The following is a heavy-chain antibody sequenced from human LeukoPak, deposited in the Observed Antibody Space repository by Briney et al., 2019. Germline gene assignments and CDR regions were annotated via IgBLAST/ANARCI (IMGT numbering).Heavy chain of an antibody. D-gene: IGHD5-18*01. CDR1: GFTFSSYG. Sequence: GGSLRLSCAASGFTFSSYGMHWVRQAPGKGLEWVAFIRYDGSNKYYADSVKGRLTISRDNSKNTLYLQMNSLRAEDTAVYYCAKDGGLVDTAMIDYWGQGTLVTVSS. CDR3: AKDGGLVDTAMIDY. J-gene: IGHJ4*02. CDR2: IRYDGSNK. V-gene: IGHV3-30*02.